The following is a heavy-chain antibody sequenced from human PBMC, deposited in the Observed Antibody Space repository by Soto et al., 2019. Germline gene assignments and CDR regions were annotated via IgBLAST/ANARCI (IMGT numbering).Heavy chain of an antibody. J-gene: IGHJ4*02. CDR3: ARRRCSGGSCYSPY. CDR1: GYTFTSYD. Sequence: QVQLVQSGAEVKKPGASVKVSCKASGYTFTSYDINWVRQATGQGLEWMGWMNPNNGNTGYAQKFQGRVTMTRNTSISTAYLELSSLRSEETAVYYCARRRCSGGSCYSPYWGQGTLVTVSS. CDR2: MNPNNGNT. D-gene: IGHD2-15*01. V-gene: IGHV1-8*01.